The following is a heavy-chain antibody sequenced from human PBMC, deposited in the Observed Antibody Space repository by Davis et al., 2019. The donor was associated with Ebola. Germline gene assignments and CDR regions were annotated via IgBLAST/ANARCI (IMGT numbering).Heavy chain of an antibody. J-gene: IGHJ3*02. Sequence: ASVKVSCKVSGYTLTELSMHWVRQAPGKGLEWMGGFDPEDGETIYAQKFQGRVTMTEDTSTDTAYMELSSLRSEDTAVYYCATSRPITMIVVVITTSAFDIWGQGTMVTVSS. CDR1: GYTLTELS. CDR2: FDPEDGET. V-gene: IGHV1-24*01. D-gene: IGHD3-22*01. CDR3: ATSRPITMIVVVITTSAFDI.